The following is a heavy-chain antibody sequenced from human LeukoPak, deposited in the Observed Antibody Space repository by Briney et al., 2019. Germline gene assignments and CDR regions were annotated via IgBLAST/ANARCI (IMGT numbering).Heavy chain of an antibody. J-gene: IGHJ3*02. CDR2: INPSSGGT. CDR1: GYTFTDYY. V-gene: IGHV1-2*02. D-gene: IGHD2-15*01. CDR3: ARGRGPIVVVVAARSGAFDI. Sequence: GASVKVSCKASGYTFTDYYMHWVRQAPGQGLEWMGWINPSSGGTNYAQKFQGRVTVTRDTSISTAYMDLSRLRSDDTAVYYCARGRGPIVVVVAARSGAFDIWGQGTMVTVSS.